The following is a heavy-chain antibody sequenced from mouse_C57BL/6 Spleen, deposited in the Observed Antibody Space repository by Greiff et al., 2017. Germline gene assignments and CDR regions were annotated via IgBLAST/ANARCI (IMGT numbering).Heavy chain of an antibody. D-gene: IGHD2-10*02. V-gene: IGHV1-22*01. Sequence: VQLKQSGPELVKPGASVKMSCKASGYTFTDYNMHWVKQSHGKSLEWIGYINPNNGGTSYNQKFKGKATLTVNKSSSTAYMELRSLTSEDSAVYYCAREGYGNFAMDYWGQGTSVTVSS. CDR3: AREGYGNFAMDY. J-gene: IGHJ4*01. CDR1: GYTFTDYN. CDR2: INPNNGGT.